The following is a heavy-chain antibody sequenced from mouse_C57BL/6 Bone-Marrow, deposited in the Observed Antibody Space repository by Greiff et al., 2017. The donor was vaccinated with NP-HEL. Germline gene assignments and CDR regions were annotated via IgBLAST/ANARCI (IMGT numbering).Heavy chain of an antibody. CDR2: ISDGGSYT. Sequence: DVHLVESGGGLVKPGGSLKLSCAASGFTFSSYAMSWVRQTPEKRLEWVATISDGGSYTYYPDNVKGRFTISRDNAKNNLYLQMSHLKSEDTAMYYYARGWDEGDYWGQGTTLTVSS. J-gene: IGHJ2*01. V-gene: IGHV5-4*01. CDR3: ARGWDEGDY. CDR1: GFTFSSYA. D-gene: IGHD4-1*01.